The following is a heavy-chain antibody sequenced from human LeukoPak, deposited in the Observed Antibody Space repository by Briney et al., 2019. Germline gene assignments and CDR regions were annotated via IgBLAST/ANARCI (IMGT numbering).Heavy chain of an antibody. Sequence: PSETLSLTCTVSGVSISSSNSYWGWIRQPPGKGLEWIGSIYYSGNTYYNASLKSQVSISIDTSKNQFSLKLSSVTAADTAVYYCARHLAVAGTKLDYWGQGTLVTASS. CDR1: GVSISSSNSY. D-gene: IGHD6-19*01. CDR2: IYYSGNT. CDR3: ARHLAVAGTKLDY. V-gene: IGHV4-39*01. J-gene: IGHJ4*02.